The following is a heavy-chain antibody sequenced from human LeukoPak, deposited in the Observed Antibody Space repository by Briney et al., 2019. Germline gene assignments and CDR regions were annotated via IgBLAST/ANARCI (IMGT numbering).Heavy chain of an antibody. CDR2: ITSSSSYI. V-gene: IGHV3-21*01. CDR1: GFTFSSYS. Sequence: GGSLRLSCAASGFTFSSYSMNWVRQAPGKGLEWVSSITSSSSYIYYADSVKGRFTISRDNAKNSLYLQMNSLRAEDTAVYYCARATLKKIDYWGQGTLVTVSS. CDR3: ARATLKKIDY. J-gene: IGHJ4*02.